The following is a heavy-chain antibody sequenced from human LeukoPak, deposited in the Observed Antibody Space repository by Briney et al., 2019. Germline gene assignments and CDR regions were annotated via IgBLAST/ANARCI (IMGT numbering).Heavy chain of an antibody. V-gene: IGHV1-69*01. J-gene: IGHJ6*03. CDR3: ARIVVEGYYYYYMDV. CDR1: GGTFSSYA. D-gene: IGHD5-24*01. Sequence: SVKVSCKASGGTFSSYAISWVRQAPGQGLEWMGGIIPIFGTANYAQKFQGRVTITADESTSTAYMELSSLRSEDTAVYYCARIVVEGYYYYYMDVWGKGTTVTVSS. CDR2: IIPIFGTA.